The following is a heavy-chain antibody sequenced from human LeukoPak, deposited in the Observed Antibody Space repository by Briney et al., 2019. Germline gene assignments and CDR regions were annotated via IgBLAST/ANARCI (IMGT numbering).Heavy chain of an antibody. CDR2: IKSDGSST. Sequence: PGGSLRLSCEVSGFSVSSYWMHWVRQAPGKGLVWVSRIKSDGSSTSYADSVKGRFTISRDNAKKTLYLQMNSLRAEDTAVYFCAKRGVVIRVILVGFHKEAYYFDSWGQGALVTVSS. CDR1: GFSVSSYW. J-gene: IGHJ4*02. V-gene: IGHV3-74*01. CDR3: AKRGVVIRVILVGFHKEAYYFDS. D-gene: IGHD3-22*01.